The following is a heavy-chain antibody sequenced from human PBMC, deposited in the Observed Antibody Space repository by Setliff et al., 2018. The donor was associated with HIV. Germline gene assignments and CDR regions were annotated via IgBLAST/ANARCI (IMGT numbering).Heavy chain of an antibody. CDR2: IFTSGDT. D-gene: IGHD2-15*01. CDR3: AGCSGGSCPFGAFDI. V-gene: IGHV4-4*09. J-gene: IGHJ3*02. Sequence: PSETLSLTCTVSGVSISNYYWNWIRQPPGKGLEWIGYIFTSGDTNYNPSLRSRVTLSVDTSKNQFSLKLSSVTAADTAVYYRAGCSGGSCPFGAFDIWGQGTMVTVSS. CDR1: GVSISNYY.